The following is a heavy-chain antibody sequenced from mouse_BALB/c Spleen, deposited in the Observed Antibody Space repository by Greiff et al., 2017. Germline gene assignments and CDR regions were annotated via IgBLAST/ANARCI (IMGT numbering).Heavy chain of an antibody. Sequence: QVTLKVCGPGILQPSQTLSLTCSFSGFSLSTSGMGVSWIRQPSGKGLEWLAHIYWDDDKRYNPSLKSRLTISKDTSSNQVFLKITSVDTADTATYYCARSRGYYVVDYWGQGTTLTVSS. CDR3: ARSRGYYVVDY. V-gene: IGHV8-12*01. J-gene: IGHJ2*01. CDR1: GFSLSTSGMG. CDR2: IYWDDDK. D-gene: IGHD2-3*01.